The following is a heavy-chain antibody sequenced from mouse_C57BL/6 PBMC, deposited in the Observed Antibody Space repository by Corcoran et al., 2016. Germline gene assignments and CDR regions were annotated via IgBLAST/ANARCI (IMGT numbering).Heavy chain of an antibody. CDR1: GYTFTDYY. D-gene: IGHD2-4*01. J-gene: IGHJ4*01. CDR3: ARPRDYDRLYYAMDY. Sequence: QVQLQQSGPELVKPGASVKISCKASGYTFTDYYINWVKQRPGQGLEWIGWIFPGSGSTYYNEKFKGKATLTVDKSSSTAYMLLSSLTSEDSAVYFCARPRDYDRLYYAMDYWGQGTSVTVSS. V-gene: IGHV1-75*01. CDR2: IFPGSGST.